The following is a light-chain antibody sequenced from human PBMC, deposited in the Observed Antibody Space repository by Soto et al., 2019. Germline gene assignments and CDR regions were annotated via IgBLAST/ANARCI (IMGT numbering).Light chain of an antibody. V-gene: IGKV3-15*01. CDR1: QSVSSN. J-gene: IGKJ4*01. CDR3: QQYSIWPLT. CDR2: AAS. Sequence: EIVMTQSPATLSVSPGERATLSCRAGQSVSSNLAWYQQKPGQAPRLLIYAASTRATGIPARFSGSGSGTEFTLTISSLQSEDFAVYYCQQYSIWPLTFGGGTKVEIK.